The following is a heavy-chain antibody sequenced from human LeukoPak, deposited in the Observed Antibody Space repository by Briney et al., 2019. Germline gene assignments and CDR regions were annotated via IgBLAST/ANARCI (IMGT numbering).Heavy chain of an antibody. Sequence: GGSLRLSCAASGFTFDDYTMHWVRQAPGKGLEWVSLITWDGGSTYYADSVKGRFTVSRDNSKNSLYLQMNSLRTEDTALYYCAKVSGRRGYSYMDVWSKGTTVTVSS. D-gene: IGHD3-3*01. J-gene: IGHJ6*03. CDR2: ITWDGGST. CDR1: GFTFDDYT. CDR3: AKVSGRRGYSYMDV. V-gene: IGHV3-43*01.